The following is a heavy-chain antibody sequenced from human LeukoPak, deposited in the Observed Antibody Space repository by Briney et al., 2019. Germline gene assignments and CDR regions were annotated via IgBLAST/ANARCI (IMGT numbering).Heavy chain of an antibody. Sequence: ASVKVSCKASGGTFSSYAISWVRQAPGQGLEWMGGIIPIFGTANYAQKFQGRVTITTDESTSTAYMELSSLRSEDTAVYYCARDVRANDYPTSWFDPWGQGTLVTVSS. CDR2: IIPIFGTA. D-gene: IGHD4-11*01. J-gene: IGHJ5*02. CDR3: ARDVRANDYPTSWFDP. V-gene: IGHV1-69*05. CDR1: GGTFSSYA.